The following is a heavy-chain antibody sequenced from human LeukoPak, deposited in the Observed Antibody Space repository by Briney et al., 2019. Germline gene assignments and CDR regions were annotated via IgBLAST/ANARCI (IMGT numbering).Heavy chain of an antibody. V-gene: IGHV1-69*05. Sequence: ASVKVSFKASGGTFSSYAISWVRQAPGQGLEWMGGIIPIFGAANYAQKFHGRVTITTDESTSTAYMELSSLRSEDTAVYYCARGIGSSTFDYWGQGTLVTVSS. D-gene: IGHD6-6*01. CDR1: GGTFSSYA. J-gene: IGHJ4*02. CDR2: IIPIFGAA. CDR3: ARGIGSSTFDY.